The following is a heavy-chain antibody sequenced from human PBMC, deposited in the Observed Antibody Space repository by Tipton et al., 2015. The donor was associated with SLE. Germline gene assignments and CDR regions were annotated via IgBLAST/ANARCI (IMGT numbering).Heavy chain of an antibody. V-gene: IGHV4-59*01. J-gene: IGHJ4*02. D-gene: IGHD1-26*01. CDR2: IYYSGST. CDR1: GGSISSYY. CDR3: ARGGYLYSGGFDW. Sequence: TLSLTCTVSGGSISSYYWSWIRQPPGKGLEWIGYIYYSGSTNYSPSLKSRVTISVDTSKNQFSLKLSSVTAADTAVYYCARGGYLYSGGFDWWGQGILVTVSS.